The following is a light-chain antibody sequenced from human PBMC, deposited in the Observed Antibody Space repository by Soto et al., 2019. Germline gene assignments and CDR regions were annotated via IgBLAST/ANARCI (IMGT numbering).Light chain of an antibody. CDR1: QSVTSY. J-gene: IGKJ4*01. CDR2: GAS. V-gene: IGKV3-20*01. Sequence: IVLTQSPGTLSLSPGERATLSCRASQSVTSYLAWYQQKPGQAPRLLIYGASFRATDVPDRFTAGGSGTDFTLTISRLEPEDYAVYYCQQYGRASLTFGGGTKV. CDR3: QQYGRASLT.